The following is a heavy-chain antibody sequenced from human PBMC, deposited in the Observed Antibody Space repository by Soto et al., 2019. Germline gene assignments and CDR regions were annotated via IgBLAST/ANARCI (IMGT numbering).Heavy chain of an antibody. CDR2: ISAYNGNT. V-gene: IGHV1-18*01. J-gene: IGHJ6*02. D-gene: IGHD6-13*01. Sequence: QVQLVQSGAEVKKPGASVKVSCKASGYTFTSYVISWVRQAPGQGLEWMGWISAYNGNTNYAQKLQGRVTMTTDTSTSTAYMELRSPRFDDTAVYYCASYREQLVLYGMDVWGQGTTVTVSS. CDR3: ASYREQLVLYGMDV. CDR1: GYTFTSYV.